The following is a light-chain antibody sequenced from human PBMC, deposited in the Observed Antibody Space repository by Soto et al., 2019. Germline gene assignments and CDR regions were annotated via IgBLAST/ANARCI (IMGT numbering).Light chain of an antibody. CDR3: QQYNSYL. V-gene: IGKV1-5*01. CDR1: QSISSW. J-gene: IGKJ3*01. CDR2: DAS. Sequence: DIQMTQSPSTLSASVGDRVTITCRASQSISSWLAWYQQKTGKAPKLLIYDASSLESGVPSRFSGSGSGTEFTLTISSLQADDFATYYCQQYNSYLFGPGTKVDIK.